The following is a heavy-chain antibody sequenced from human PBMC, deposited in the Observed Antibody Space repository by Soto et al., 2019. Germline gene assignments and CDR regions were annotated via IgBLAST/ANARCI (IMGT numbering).Heavy chain of an antibody. J-gene: IGHJ4*02. D-gene: IGHD2-2*01. CDR3: ARPYCSSTSCYFSY. CDR2: IIPIFGTA. V-gene: IGHV1-69*06. Sequence: SVKVSCKASGGTFSSDAISWVRQAPGQGLEWMGGIIPIFGTANDAQKFQGRVTITADKSTSTAYMELSNLRSEDTAVYYCARPYCSSTSCYFSYWGQGTLVTVSS. CDR1: GGTFSSDA.